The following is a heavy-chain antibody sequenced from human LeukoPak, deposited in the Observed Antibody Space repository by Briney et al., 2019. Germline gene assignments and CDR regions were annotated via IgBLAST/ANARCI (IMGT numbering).Heavy chain of an antibody. Sequence: SETLSLTCAVYGGSFSGYYWSWIRQPPGKGLEWIGEINHSGSTNYNPSLKSRVIISVDTSKNQFSLKLSSVTAADTAVYYCARSGIAAAGIDYWGQGTLVTVSS. CDR3: ARSGIAAAGIDY. J-gene: IGHJ4*02. CDR1: GGSFSGYY. CDR2: INHSGST. D-gene: IGHD6-13*01. V-gene: IGHV4-34*01.